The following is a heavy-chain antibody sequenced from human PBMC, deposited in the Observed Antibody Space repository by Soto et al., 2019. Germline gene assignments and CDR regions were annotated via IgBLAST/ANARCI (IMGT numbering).Heavy chain of an antibody. Sequence: SETLSLTCTVSGGSISSGDYYWSWIRQPPGKGLEWIGYIYYSGSTYYNPSLKSRVTISVDKSKNQFSLKLSSVTAADTAVYYCAAFQTYDYVWGSYRYIRYWGQGTLVTVS. CDR1: GGSISSGDYY. CDR2: IYYSGST. J-gene: IGHJ4*02. CDR3: AAFQTYDYVWGSYRYIRY. V-gene: IGHV4-30-4*01. D-gene: IGHD3-16*02.